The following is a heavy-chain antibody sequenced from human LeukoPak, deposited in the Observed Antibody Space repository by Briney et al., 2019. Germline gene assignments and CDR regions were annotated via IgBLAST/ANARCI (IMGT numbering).Heavy chain of an antibody. CDR2: IRYDGSNK. D-gene: IGHD3-9*01. CDR1: GFTFSSYA. CDR3: ARGWAILTGYTI. V-gene: IGHV3-30*02. Sequence: GGSLRLSCAASGFTFSSYAMHWVRQAPGKGLEWVAFIRYDGSNKYYADSVKGRFTISRDNSKNTLYLQMNSLRAEDTAVYYCARGWAILTGYTIWGQGTMVTVSS. J-gene: IGHJ3*02.